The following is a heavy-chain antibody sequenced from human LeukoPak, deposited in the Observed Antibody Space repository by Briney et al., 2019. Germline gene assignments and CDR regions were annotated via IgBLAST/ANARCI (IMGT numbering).Heavy chain of an antibody. J-gene: IGHJ4*02. CDR2: IYYSGST. V-gene: IGHV4-59*01. CDR3: ARAYYYYGSGSYFPDY. Sequence: SETLSLTCTVSGGSISSYYWSWIRQPPGKGLEWIGYIYYSGSTNYNPSLKSRVTISVDTSKNQFSLKLSSVTAADTAVYYCARAYYYYGSGSYFPDYWGQGTLVTVSS. D-gene: IGHD3-10*01. CDR1: GGSISSYY.